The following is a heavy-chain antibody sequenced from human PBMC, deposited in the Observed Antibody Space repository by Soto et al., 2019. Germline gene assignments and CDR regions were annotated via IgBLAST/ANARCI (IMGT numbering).Heavy chain of an antibody. J-gene: IGHJ4*02. V-gene: IGHV3-21*01. CDR3: ARTVHYYDTGGWGY. Sequence: GGSLRVSCAASGFIFSSYSMNWGRQAPGKGLEWVSSISSSSSYIYYADSVKGRFTISRDNAKNSLYLQMNSLRAEDTAVYCCARTVHYYDTGGWGYWGQGTLVTVSS. CDR2: ISSSSSYI. D-gene: IGHD3-22*01. CDR1: GFIFSSYS.